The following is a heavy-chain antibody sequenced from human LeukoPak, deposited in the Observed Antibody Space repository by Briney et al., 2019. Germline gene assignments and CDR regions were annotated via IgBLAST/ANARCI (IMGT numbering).Heavy chain of an antibody. CDR3: ARDMNVVVPAAIGDWFDP. CDR1: GGSISSYY. D-gene: IGHD2-2*01. Sequence: SETLSLTCTASGGSISSYYWSWIRQPAGKGLEWIGRIYTSGSTNYNPSLKSRVTMSVDTSKNQFSLKLSSVTAADTAVYYCARDMNVVVPAAIGDWFDPWGQGTLVTVSS. V-gene: IGHV4-4*07. J-gene: IGHJ5*02. CDR2: IYTSGST.